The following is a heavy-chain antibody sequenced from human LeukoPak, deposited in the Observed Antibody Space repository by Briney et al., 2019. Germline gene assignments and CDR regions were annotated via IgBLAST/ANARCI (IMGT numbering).Heavy chain of an antibody. J-gene: IGHJ3*02. CDR2: THHSGTT. V-gene: IGHV4-38-2*02. CDR3: ASGPYSYDSSGAFDI. Sequence: SETLSLTCTVSGYSISSGSYWGWIRQPPGKGLEWIGSTHHSGTTYYNPSLKSRVTISVDTSKNQFSLKLSSVTAADTAVYFCASGPYSYDSSGAFDIWGQGTMVTVSS. D-gene: IGHD3-22*01. CDR1: GYSISSGSY.